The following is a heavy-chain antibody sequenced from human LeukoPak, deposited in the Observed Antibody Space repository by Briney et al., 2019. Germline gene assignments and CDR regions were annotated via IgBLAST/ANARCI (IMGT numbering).Heavy chain of an antibody. CDR3: ARFNAIYYYMDV. CDR1: GGSISSYY. CDR2: IYYSGST. D-gene: IGHD2/OR15-2a*01. V-gene: IGHV4-59*01. J-gene: IGHJ6*03. Sequence: PSETLSLTCTVSGGSISSYYWSWIRQPPGKGLEWIGYIYYSGSTNYNPSLKSRVTISVDTSKNQFSLKLSSVTAADTAVYYCARFNAIYYYMDVWGKGTTVTVSS.